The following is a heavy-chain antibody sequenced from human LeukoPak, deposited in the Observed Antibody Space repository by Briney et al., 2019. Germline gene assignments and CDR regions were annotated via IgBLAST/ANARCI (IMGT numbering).Heavy chain of an antibody. CDR2: IIPIFGTA. CDR3: AKDLRGYCSSTSCPGVYYYYGMDV. J-gene: IGHJ6*02. Sequence: GASVKVSCKASGGTFSSYAISWVRQAPGQGLEWMGGIIPIFGTANYAQKFQGRVTITADESTSTAYMELSSLRSEDTAVYYCAKDLRGYCSSTSCPGVYYYYGMDVWGQGTTVTVSS. V-gene: IGHV1-69*13. D-gene: IGHD2-2*01. CDR1: GGTFSSYA.